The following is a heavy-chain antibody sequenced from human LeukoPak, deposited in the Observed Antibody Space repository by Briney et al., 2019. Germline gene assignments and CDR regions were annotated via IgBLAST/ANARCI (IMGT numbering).Heavy chain of an antibody. J-gene: IGHJ1*01. V-gene: IGHV4-61*02. Sequence: SETLSLTCTVSGGSISSGSYYWSWIRQPAGKGLEWIGRIYTSGSTNYNPSLKSRVTISVDTSKNQFSLKLSSVTAADTAVYYCARGHSSGWYGDEYFQHWGQGTLVTVSS. CDR3: ARGHSSGWYGDEYFQH. D-gene: IGHD6-19*01. CDR1: GGSISSGSYY. CDR2: IYTSGST.